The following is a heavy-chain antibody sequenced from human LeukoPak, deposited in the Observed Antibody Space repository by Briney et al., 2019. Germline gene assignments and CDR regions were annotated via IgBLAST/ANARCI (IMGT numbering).Heavy chain of an antibody. D-gene: IGHD3-10*01. Sequence: ASVKVSCKASGYTFTNYDINWVRLATGQGLEWMGWVNPNSGNTGYAQKFQGRVTMTRNTSVSTAYMDLSSLRSEDTAVYCCARGSSGDYSVSGSAWFDPWGQGTLVTVSS. V-gene: IGHV1-8*01. CDR1: GYTFTNYD. CDR3: ARGSSGDYSVSGSAWFDP. CDR2: VNPNSGNT. J-gene: IGHJ5*02.